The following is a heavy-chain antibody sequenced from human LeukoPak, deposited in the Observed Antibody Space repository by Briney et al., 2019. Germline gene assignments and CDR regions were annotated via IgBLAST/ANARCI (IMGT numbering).Heavy chain of an antibody. CDR3: ARERDWNYAGYFDY. V-gene: IGHV3-11*01. CDR1: GFTFSDYY. CDR2: ISSSGSAI. J-gene: IGHJ4*02. Sequence: GGSLRLSCAASGFTFSDYYMSWIRQAPGKGLECVSYISSSGSAIYCADSLKGRFTISRDNAKNSLYLQMNSLRAEDTAVYYCARERDWNYAGYFDYWGQGTLVTVSS. D-gene: IGHD1-7*01.